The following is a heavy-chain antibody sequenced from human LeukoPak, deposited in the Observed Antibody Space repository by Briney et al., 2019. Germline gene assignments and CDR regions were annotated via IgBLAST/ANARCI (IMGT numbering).Heavy chain of an antibody. J-gene: IGHJ4*02. D-gene: IGHD3-22*01. Sequence: PGGSLRLSCAASGFTFSTYEMNWVRQAPGKGLEWLSYITGSGSTKYYPDSVRGRFTISRDNSKNSLYLQINSLRDEDTAVYYCARLLDISDHWGQGTLVTVSS. CDR3: ARLLDISDH. CDR1: GFTFSTYE. V-gene: IGHV3-48*03. CDR2: ITGSGSTK.